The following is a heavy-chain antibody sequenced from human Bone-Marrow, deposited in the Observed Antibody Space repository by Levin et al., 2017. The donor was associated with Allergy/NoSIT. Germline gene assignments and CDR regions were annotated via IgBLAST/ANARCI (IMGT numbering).Heavy chain of an antibody. D-gene: IGHD3-10*01. CDR1: GGSIRSGGYC. CDR2: IYHSGST. J-gene: IGHJ3*02. CDR3: ARGGQITMVRGVITTFAFDI. Sequence: SQTLSLTCAVSGGSIRSGGYCWSWIRQPPGKGLEWIGNIYHSGSTSYNPSLRSRATISVDRSQNQFSLNLSSVTAADTAVYFCARGGQITMVRGVITTFAFDIWGQGTMVSVSS. V-gene: IGHV4-30-2*01.